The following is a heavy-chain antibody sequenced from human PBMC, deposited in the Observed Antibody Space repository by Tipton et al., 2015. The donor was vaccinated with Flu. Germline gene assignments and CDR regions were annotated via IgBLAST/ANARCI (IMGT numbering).Heavy chain of an antibody. CDR1: GDSIGSRYY. J-gene: IGHJ5*02. Sequence: TLSLTCFVSGDSIGSRYYWGWIRQPPGKGLEWIANIHRSGNTYYNPSLKSRVTMSVDTSKNQFSLRLKSVTAADTAVYYWARRDYSNYVSEPKNWFDPWGQGTLVTVSS. D-gene: IGHD4-11*01. V-gene: IGHV4-38-2*01. CDR2: IHRSGNT. CDR3: ARRDYSNYVSEPKNWFDP.